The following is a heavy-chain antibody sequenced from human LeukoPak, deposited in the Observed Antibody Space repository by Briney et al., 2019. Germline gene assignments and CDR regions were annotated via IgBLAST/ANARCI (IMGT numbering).Heavy chain of an antibody. CDR1: GGSISSSSYY. J-gene: IGHJ2*01. CDR3: ARPRYTSSLYWYFDL. V-gene: IGHV4-39*01. D-gene: IGHD6-13*01. Sequence: PSETLSLTCTVSGGSISSSSYYWGWIRQPPGKGLEWIGSIHYSGSTYYNPSLKSRVTISVDTSKKQFSLKLSSVTAADTAVYYCARPRYTSSLYWYFDLWGRGTLVTVSS. CDR2: IHYSGST.